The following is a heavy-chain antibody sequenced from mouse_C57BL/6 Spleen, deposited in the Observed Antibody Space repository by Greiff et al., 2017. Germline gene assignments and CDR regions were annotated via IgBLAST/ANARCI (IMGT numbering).Heavy chain of an antibody. CDR3: ARQDYDYWYFDV. Sequence: EVKLVESGGGLVQPGGSLKLSCAASGFTFSDYGMAWVRQAPRKGPEWVAFISNLAYSIYYADTVTGRFTISRENAKNTLYLEMSSLRSEDTAMYYCARQDYDYWYFDVWGTGTTVTVSS. V-gene: IGHV5-15*04. CDR2: ISNLAYSI. D-gene: IGHD1-1*01. J-gene: IGHJ1*03. CDR1: GFTFSDYG.